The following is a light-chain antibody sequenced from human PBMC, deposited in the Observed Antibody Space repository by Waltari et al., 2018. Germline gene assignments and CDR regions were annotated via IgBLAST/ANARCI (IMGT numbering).Light chain of an antibody. J-gene: IGLJ3*02. CDR2: QNT. CDR1: NPGDKF. CDR3: QAWDSSTVV. V-gene: IGLV3-1*01. Sequence: SYELTQSSSVYVSPGQSATITCTGDNPGDKFCNWYQQRPGQSPVLVIHQNTKRPTGITERYSGSNSGNTATLTISETQPLEEADYYCQAWDSSTVVFGGGTKLTVL.